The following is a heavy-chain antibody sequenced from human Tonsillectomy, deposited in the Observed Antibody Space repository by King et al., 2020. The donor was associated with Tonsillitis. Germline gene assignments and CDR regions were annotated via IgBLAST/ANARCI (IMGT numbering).Heavy chain of an antibody. CDR1: GGSISSYY. J-gene: IGHJ5*02. Sequence: QLQESGPGLVKPSETLSLTCTVSGGSISSYYWSWIRQPAGKGLEWIGRIYTSGSTNYNPSLKSRVTMSVDTSKNQFSLKLSSVTAADTAVDYCARARDIVVLPAAHRWFDPWGQGTLVTVSS. D-gene: IGHD2-2*01. CDR3: ARARDIVVLPAAHRWFDP. V-gene: IGHV4-4*07. CDR2: IYTSGST.